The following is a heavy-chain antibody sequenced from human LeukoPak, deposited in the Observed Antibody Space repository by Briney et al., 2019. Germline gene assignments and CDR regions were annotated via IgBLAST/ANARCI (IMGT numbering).Heavy chain of an antibody. CDR1: GFTFSSYA. V-gene: IGHV3-30*04. J-gene: IGHJ4*02. CDR3: ARSLVTTIDY. CDR2: ISYDGSNK. D-gene: IGHD4-11*01. Sequence: GGSLRLSCAASGFTFSSYAMHWVRQAPGKGLEWVAVISYDGSNKYYADSVKGRFTISRDNSKNTLYLQMNSLRAEDTAVYYCARSLVTTIDYWGQGTLVTASS.